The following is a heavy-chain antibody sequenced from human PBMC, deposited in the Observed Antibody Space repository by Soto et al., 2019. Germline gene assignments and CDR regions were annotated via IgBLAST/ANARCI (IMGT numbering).Heavy chain of an antibody. CDR1: GFTFSSYG. J-gene: IGHJ4*02. Sequence: GGSLRLSCAASGFTFSSYGMHWVRQAPGKGLEWVAVISYDGSNKYYADSVKGRFTISRDNSKNTLYLQMNSLRAEDTAVYYCAKAYGDSGYWGQGTLVTVSS. V-gene: IGHV3-30*18. CDR3: AKAYGDSGY. CDR2: ISYDGSNK. D-gene: IGHD4-17*01.